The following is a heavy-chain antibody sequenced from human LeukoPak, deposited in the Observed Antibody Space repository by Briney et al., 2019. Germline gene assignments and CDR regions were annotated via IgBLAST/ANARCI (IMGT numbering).Heavy chain of an antibody. Sequence: GGSLRLSCATSGFTFRNYGMHWVRQVPGRGLEWVAVISYDARSNYHVDSVKGRFTISRDNSKNTLYLQINSLRAEDTAVYYCAPQLWDHPGPWGQGTLVIVSS. V-gene: IGHV3-30*03. D-gene: IGHD3-16*01. J-gene: IGHJ5*02. CDR2: ISYDARSN. CDR3: APQLWDHPGP. CDR1: GFTFRNYG.